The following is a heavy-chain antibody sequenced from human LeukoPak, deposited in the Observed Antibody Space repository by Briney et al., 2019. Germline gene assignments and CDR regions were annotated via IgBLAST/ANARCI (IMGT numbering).Heavy chain of an antibody. J-gene: IGHJ6*02. CDR2: ISSSSGHI. V-gene: IGHV3-21*01. D-gene: IGHD6-13*01. Sequence: PGGSLRLSCAASGFTFSSYAMSWVRQAPGKGLEWVSSISSSSGHIYYADSLKGRFTISRDNAKNSLYLQMNSLRAEDTAVYYCAREISGSLFYYGMDVWGQGTTVTVSS. CDR3: AREISGSLFYYGMDV. CDR1: GFTFSSYA.